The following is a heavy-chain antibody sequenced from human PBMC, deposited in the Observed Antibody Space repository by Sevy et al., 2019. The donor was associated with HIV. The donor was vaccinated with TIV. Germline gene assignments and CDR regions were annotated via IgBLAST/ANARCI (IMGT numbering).Heavy chain of an antibody. V-gene: IGHV3-23*01. J-gene: IGHJ4*02. Sequence: GESLKISCAASGFTFNTYAMSWVRQAPGKGLEWVSSITGSGDATYYADSVKGRFTISRDNSKNTLYLQMNSLRAEDTAVYYCARDRAVVTAAYFDYWGQGTLVTVSS. CDR1: GFTFNTYA. CDR2: ITGSGDAT. D-gene: IGHD2-21*02. CDR3: ARDRAVVTAAYFDY.